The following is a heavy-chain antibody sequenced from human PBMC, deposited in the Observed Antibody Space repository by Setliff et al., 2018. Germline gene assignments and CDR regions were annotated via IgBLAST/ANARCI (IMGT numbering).Heavy chain of an antibody. D-gene: IGHD3-16*01. CDR3: VRMQGGGSTLGAIDH. J-gene: IGHJ4*02. Sequence: SETLSLTCTVSGGSMTSYYWSWIRQSPWKGLEWIGYVHYSGDSNYNPSLKSRVTMSVDTSKNQFSLNLRSVTAADTAVYYCVRMQGGGSTLGAIDHWGQGTLVTVSS. CDR2: VHYSGDS. CDR1: GGSMTSYY. V-gene: IGHV4-59*13.